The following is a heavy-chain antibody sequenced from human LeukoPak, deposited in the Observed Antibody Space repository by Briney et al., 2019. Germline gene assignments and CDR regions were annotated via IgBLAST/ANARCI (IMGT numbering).Heavy chain of an antibody. D-gene: IGHD3-22*01. V-gene: IGHV3-74*01. Sequence: GGSLRLSCAASGFIFSDYWMHWVRQGPGKGLVWVSRIKSDGSSTSYADSVKGRFTISRDDAKNSLYLEMDSLRAEDTAVYYCARTIYYYESTSYFSDAFDVWGQGTMVTVSS. CDR1: GFIFSDYW. J-gene: IGHJ3*01. CDR2: IKSDGSST. CDR3: ARTIYYYESTSYFSDAFDV.